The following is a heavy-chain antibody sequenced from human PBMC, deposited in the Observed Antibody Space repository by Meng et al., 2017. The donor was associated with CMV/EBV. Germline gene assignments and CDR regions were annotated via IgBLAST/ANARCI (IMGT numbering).Heavy chain of an antibody. J-gene: IGHJ3*02. CDR1: GGSFSGYY. CDR3: ARKAFAYYYGSGNLKTRAFDI. V-gene: IGHV4-34*01. Sequence: SDTLSLTCAVYGGSFSGYYWSWIRQPPGKGLEWIGEINHSGSTNYNPSLKSRVTISVDTSKNQFSLKLSSVTAADTAVYYCARKAFAYYYGSGNLKTRAFDIWGQGTMVTVSS. D-gene: IGHD3-10*01. CDR2: INHSGST.